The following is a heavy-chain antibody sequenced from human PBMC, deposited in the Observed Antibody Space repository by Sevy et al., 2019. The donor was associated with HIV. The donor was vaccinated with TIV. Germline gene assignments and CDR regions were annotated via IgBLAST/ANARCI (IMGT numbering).Heavy chain of an antibody. CDR3: AREIREFLSPTSFDL. CDR2: ISSRSTYT. D-gene: IGHD3-10*01. J-gene: IGHJ5*01. V-gene: IGHV3-11*06. Sequence: GGSLRLSCEVSGFIFSDFYMSWIRQAPGKGLEWISFISSRSTYTNYTNSVKGRFTISRDNAKNFLYLQMDSLRVEDTAVYYCAREIREFLSPTSFDLWGQGTLVTVSS. CDR1: GFIFSDFY.